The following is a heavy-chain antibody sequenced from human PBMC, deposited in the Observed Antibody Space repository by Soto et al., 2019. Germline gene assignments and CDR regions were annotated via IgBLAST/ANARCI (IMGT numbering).Heavy chain of an antibody. D-gene: IGHD2-2*02. CDR2: IIPILGIA. J-gene: IGHJ4*02. CDR3: AMEYCSSTSCYRDY. V-gene: IGHV1-69*02. Sequence: QVQLVQSGAEVKKPGSSVKVSCKASVGTFSSYTISWVRQAPGQGLELMGRIIPILGIANYAQKFQGRVTITAHKSTSTAYMELSSLRSEDTAVYYCAMEYCSSTSCYRDYWGQGTLVTVSS. CDR1: VGTFSSYT.